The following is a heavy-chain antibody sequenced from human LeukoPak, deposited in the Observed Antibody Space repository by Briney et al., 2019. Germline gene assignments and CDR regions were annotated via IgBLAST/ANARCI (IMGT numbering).Heavy chain of an antibody. Sequence: SETLSLTCAVYGGSFSGYYWSWIRQPPGKGLEWIGEINHSGSTNYNPSLKSRVTISVDTSKNQFSLKLSSVTAADTAVYYCASPDYGVHLKPKDYYYYYYMDVWGKGTTVTVSS. V-gene: IGHV4-34*01. D-gene: IGHD4-17*01. CDR3: ASPDYGVHLKPKDYYYYYYMDV. J-gene: IGHJ6*03. CDR1: GGSFSGYY. CDR2: INHSGST.